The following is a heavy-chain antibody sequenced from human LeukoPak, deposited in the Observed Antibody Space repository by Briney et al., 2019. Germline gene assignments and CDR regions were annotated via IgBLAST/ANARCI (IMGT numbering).Heavy chain of an antibody. CDR1: GGSISSYY. J-gene: IGHJ5*02. Sequence: SETLSLTCTVSGGSISSYYWSWIRQPAGKGLEWIGRIYTSGSTNYNPSLKSRVTMSIDTSKNQLSLNLSSVTAADTAVYYCARRNMWGWFDPWGQGTLGIVSS. D-gene: IGHD1-26*01. CDR3: ARRNMWGWFDP. CDR2: IYTSGST. V-gene: IGHV4-4*07.